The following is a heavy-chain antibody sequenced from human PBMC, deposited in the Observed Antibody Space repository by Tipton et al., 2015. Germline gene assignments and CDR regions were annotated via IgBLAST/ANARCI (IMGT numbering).Heavy chain of an antibody. CDR1: SDSISKYY. CDR3: ARARGRHGGLFDS. V-gene: IGHV4-59*01. J-gene: IGHJ4*02. Sequence: TLSLTCSVSSDSISKYYWSWIRQPPGKELEWIGYIQYSGSTNYNPSLKSRVTISVDTSKNQISLTLTSVTAADTAVYYCARARGRHGGLFDSWGQGTLVTVSS. CDR2: IQYSGST. D-gene: IGHD4-23*01.